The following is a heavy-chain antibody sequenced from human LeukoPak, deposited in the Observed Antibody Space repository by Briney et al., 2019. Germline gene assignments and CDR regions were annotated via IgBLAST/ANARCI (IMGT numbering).Heavy chain of an antibody. D-gene: IGHD3-10*01. CDR3: ARLDKQLLRGVDLYYYYMDV. CDR1: GYTFTGYY. Sequence: GASVKVSCKASGYTFTGYYMHWVRQAPGQGLEWMGWINPNSGGTNYAQKFQGRVTMTRDTSISTAYMELSSLRSEDTAVYYCARLDKQLLRGVDLYYYYMDVWGKGTTVTISS. CDR2: INPNSGGT. J-gene: IGHJ6*03. V-gene: IGHV1-2*02.